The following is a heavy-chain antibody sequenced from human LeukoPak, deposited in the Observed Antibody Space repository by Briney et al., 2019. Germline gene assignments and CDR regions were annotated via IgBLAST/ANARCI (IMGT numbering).Heavy chain of an antibody. V-gene: IGHV1-8*01. J-gene: IGHJ5*02. D-gene: IGHD5-12*01. CDR1: GYTFTSYD. CDR2: MNPNSGNT. Sequence: ASVKVSCKASGYTFTSYDINWVRQATGQGLEWMGWMNPNSGNTGYAQKFQGGVTMTRNTSISTAYMELSSLRSEDTAVYYCARALKYSGYDPLGQGTLVTVSS. CDR3: ARALKYSGYDP.